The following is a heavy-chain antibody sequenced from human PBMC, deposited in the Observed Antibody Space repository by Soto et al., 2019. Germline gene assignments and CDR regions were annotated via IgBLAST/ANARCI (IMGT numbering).Heavy chain of an antibody. CDR3: ARDQRYCSGGTCYSGHACDI. CDR1: GFTFSSFA. Sequence: QVQLAESGGGVVQPGNSLRLSCAASGFTFSSFAIHWVRQAPGKGLEWVATISFDGSNEYYADSVKGRFTISGDNSKRTLSLQMNSLRAEDTAVYYCARDQRYCSGGTCYSGHACDIWGQGTMVTVSS. D-gene: IGHD2-15*01. J-gene: IGHJ3*02. V-gene: IGHV3-30-3*01. CDR2: ISFDGSNE.